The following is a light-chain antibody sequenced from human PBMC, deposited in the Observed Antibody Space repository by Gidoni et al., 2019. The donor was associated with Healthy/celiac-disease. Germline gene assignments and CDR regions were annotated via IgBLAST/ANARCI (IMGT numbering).Light chain of an antibody. Sequence: EIVLPQSPATLSLSPGERATLPCRASQRVSSYLAWYQQKPGQAPRLLIYDASNRATGIPARFSGSGSGTGFTLTISSLEPEDFAVYYCQQRSNWLTFGQGRSGNQT. CDR2: DAS. CDR3: QQRSNWLT. CDR1: QRVSSY. V-gene: IGKV3-11*01. J-gene: IGKJ1*01.